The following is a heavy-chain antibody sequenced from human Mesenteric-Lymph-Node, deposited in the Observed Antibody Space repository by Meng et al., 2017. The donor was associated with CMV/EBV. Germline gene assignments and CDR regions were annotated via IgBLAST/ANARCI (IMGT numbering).Heavy chain of an antibody. Sequence: SETLSLTCAVSGGSISSSNWWSWVCQPPGKGLEWIGYIYDSGSTNYNPSLKSRVTISVDTSKNQFSLKVTSVTAADTAVYYCARGSTGYSNSWYRYWGQGTLVTVSS. CDR3: ARGSTGYSNSWYRY. D-gene: IGHD6-13*01. CDR2: IYDSGST. J-gene: IGHJ4*02. CDR1: GGSISSSNW. V-gene: IGHV4-4*02.